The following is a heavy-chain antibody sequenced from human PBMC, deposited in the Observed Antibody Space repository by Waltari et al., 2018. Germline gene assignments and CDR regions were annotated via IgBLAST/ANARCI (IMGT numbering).Heavy chain of an antibody. CDR1: GYTFTDYY. CDR2: VDPEDGVT. V-gene: IGHV1-69-2*01. D-gene: IGHD1-26*01. J-gene: IGHJ4*02. CDR3: ATAPEGHEGNSGSYYPFDY. Sequence: EFQLVHSGAEVKKPGATAKISCEVSGYTFTDYYMHWVQQAPGQGLEGMGMVDPEDGVTIYDGKYKCRVTITADRSTDTAYMELSSLRPEDTAVYYGATAPEGHEGNSGSYYPFDYWGQGTLVTVSS.